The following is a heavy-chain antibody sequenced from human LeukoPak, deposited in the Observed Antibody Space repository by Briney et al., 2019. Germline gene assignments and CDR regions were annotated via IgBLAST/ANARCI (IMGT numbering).Heavy chain of an antibody. CDR3: ARGRLGELSPLTLDY. CDR2: IYYSGST. D-gene: IGHD3-16*02. CDR1: GGSISSSSYY. V-gene: IGHV4-39*07. J-gene: IGHJ4*02. Sequence: SETLSLTCTVSGGSISSSSYYWGWIRQPPGKGLEWIGSIYYSGSTYYNPSLKSRVTISVDTSKNQFSLKLSSVTAADTAVYYCARGRLGELSPLTLDYWGQGTLVTVSS.